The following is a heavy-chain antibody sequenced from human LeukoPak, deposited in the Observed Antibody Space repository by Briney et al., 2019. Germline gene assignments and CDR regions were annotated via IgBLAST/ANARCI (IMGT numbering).Heavy chain of an antibody. Sequence: SETLSLTCTVSGGSISSSSYYWGWIRQPPGKGLEWIGSIYYSGSTYYNPSLKSRVTISVDTSKNQLSLKLSSVTAADTAVYYCASLSTYYYDSSGSYYFDYWGQGTLVTVSS. J-gene: IGHJ4*02. CDR1: GGSISSSSYY. D-gene: IGHD3-22*01. CDR2: IYYSGST. V-gene: IGHV4-39*01. CDR3: ASLSTYYYDSSGSYYFDY.